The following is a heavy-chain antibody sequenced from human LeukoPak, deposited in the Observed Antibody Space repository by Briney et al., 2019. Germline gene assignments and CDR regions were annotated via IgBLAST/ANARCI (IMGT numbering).Heavy chain of an antibody. D-gene: IGHD2-2*01. V-gene: IGHV4-4*07. CDR2: IYTSGST. CDR1: GGSVSSYY. CDR3: ARRYCSSTSCWWDWFDP. Sequence: SETLSLTCTVSGGSVSSYYWSWIRQPAGKGLEWIGRIYTSGSTNYNPSLKSRVTVSVDTSKNQFSLKLSSVTAADTAVYYCARRYCSSTSCWWDWFDPWGQGTLVTVSS. J-gene: IGHJ5*02.